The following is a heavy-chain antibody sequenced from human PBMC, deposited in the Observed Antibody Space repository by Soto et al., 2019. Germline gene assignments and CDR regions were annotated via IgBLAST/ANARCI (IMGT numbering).Heavy chain of an antibody. D-gene: IGHD3-16*01. CDR3: ARVPSPFDYYHARDV. V-gene: IGHV4-30-4*01. Sequence: SLTCTVSGDSISSGNKYWSWIRQPPWKGLEWMGYIYSSGSTYCNPSLKSRLSISLHTSDNQFSLKFDSVTDADSAVYYCARVPSPFDYYHARDVWGQGSTLTV. J-gene: IGHJ6*02. CDR2: IYSSGST. CDR1: GDSISSGNKY.